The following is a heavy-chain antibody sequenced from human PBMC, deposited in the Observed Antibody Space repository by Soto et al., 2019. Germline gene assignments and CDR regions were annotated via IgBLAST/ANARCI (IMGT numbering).Heavy chain of an antibody. CDR1: GYSISIGYY. J-gene: IGHJ6*02. CDR3: ARDGATVTTQKPEKGMDV. CDR2: IYHSGST. V-gene: IGHV4-38-2*02. D-gene: IGHD4-4*01. Sequence: SETLSLTCSVSGYSISIGYYCGLIRQPPGKGLEWIGSIYHSGSTYYNPSLKSRVTISVDTSKNQFSLKLSSVTAADTAVYYCARDGATVTTQKPEKGMDVWGQGTTVTVSS.